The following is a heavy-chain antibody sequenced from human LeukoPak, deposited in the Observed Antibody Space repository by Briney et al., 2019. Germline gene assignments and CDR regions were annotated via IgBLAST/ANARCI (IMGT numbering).Heavy chain of an antibody. CDR3: ARDGPGEGFDY. D-gene: IGHD3-10*01. V-gene: IGHV3-30-3*01. Sequence: GGSLRLSCAASGFTFSNAWMNWVRQAPGKGLEWVAVISYDGSNKYYADSVKGRFTISRDNSKNTLYLQMNSLRAEDTAVYYCARDGPGEGFDYWGQGTLVTVSS. CDR1: GFTFSNAW. CDR2: ISYDGSNK. J-gene: IGHJ4*02.